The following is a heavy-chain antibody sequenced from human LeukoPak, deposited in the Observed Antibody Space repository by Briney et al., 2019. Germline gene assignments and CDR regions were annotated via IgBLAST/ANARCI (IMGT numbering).Heavy chain of an antibody. V-gene: IGHV3-33*06. CDR2: IRYDGSNK. CDR1: GFTFSSYG. Sequence: GGSLRLSCAASGFTFSSYGMHWVRQAPGKGLEWVAVIRYDGSNKYYADSVKGRFTISRDNSKTTLYLQMNSLRAEDTAVYYCAKDRDDCYDSSCYFDYWGQGTLVTVSS. J-gene: IGHJ4*02. D-gene: IGHD3-22*01. CDR3: AKDRDDCYDSSCYFDY.